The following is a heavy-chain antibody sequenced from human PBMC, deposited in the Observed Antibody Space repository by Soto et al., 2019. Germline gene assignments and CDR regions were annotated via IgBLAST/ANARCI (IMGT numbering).Heavy chain of an antibody. D-gene: IGHD2-8*01. Sequence: PGGSLRLSCAASGFIFTTYGMLWVRQAPGKGLEWVSGISDSGGSTYYADPVKGQFTISRDTSKNTLYLQMNSLRAEDTAVYFCAKVGKLTRATNGLYYFDYWGQGTLVTVSS. CDR3: AKVGKLTRATNGLYYFDY. CDR1: GFIFTTYG. V-gene: IGHV3-23*01. CDR2: ISDSGGST. J-gene: IGHJ4*01.